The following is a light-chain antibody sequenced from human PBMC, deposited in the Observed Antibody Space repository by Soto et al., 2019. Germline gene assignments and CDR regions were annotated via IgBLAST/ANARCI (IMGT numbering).Light chain of an antibody. CDR3: AAWDDSLSVVV. CDR1: SSNLKNNH. CDR2: RSN. Sequence: QSVLTQPPSASGTPGQRVTISCSGNSSNLKNNHVYWYRQLPGTAPKLLIYRSNQRPSGVPDRFSGSKSGTSASLAISGLRSEDEADYFCAAWDDSLSVVVFGGGTKLTVL. V-gene: IGLV1-47*01. J-gene: IGLJ2*01.